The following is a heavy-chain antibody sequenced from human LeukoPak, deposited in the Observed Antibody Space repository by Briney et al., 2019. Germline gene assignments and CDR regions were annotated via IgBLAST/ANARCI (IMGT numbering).Heavy chain of an antibody. D-gene: IGHD3-3*01. V-gene: IGHV3-7*03. J-gene: IGHJ6*03. Sequence: GGSLRLSCAASGFTFSSYWMTWVRQAPGKGLEWVANIKQDGSEKYYVDSVKGRFTISRDNAKNSLYLQMNSLRAEDTAVYYCAKLGPDFWSGESVPYYYYYMDVWGKGTTVTVSS. CDR3: AKLGPDFWSGESVPYYYYYMDV. CDR1: GFTFSSYW. CDR2: IKQDGSEK.